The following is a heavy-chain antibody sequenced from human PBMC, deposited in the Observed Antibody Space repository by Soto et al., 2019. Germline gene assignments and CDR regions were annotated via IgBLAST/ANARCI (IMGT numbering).Heavy chain of an antibody. CDR3: ARATVTDVDYFDY. D-gene: IGHD4-17*01. J-gene: IGHJ4*02. V-gene: IGHV3-7*01. CDR2: IKQDGSEK. CDR1: GFTFSSYY. Sequence: VQLVESGGGLVQPGGSLRLSCAASGFTFSSYYMSWVRQAPGKGLERVANIKQDGSEKYYVDSVKGRFTISRDNAKNSLYLQMNSLRAEDTAVYYCARATVTDVDYFDYWGQGTLVTVSS.